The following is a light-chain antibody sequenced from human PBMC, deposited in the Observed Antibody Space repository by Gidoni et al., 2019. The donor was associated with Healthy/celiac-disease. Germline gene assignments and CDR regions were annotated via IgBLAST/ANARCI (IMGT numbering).Light chain of an antibody. CDR3: QSYDSSLSGAV. V-gene: IGLV1-40*01. CDR2: GNI. CDR1: SSNIGAGYD. Sequence: QSVLTQPPSVSGAPGQRVTISCTGSSSNIGAGYDLHRYQPLHGTTPKLLIYGNIHPPSGVPDRIPGSQFGTSASLAITWPQAEDEADYYCQSYDSSLSGAVFGGGTQLTAL. J-gene: IGLJ7*02.